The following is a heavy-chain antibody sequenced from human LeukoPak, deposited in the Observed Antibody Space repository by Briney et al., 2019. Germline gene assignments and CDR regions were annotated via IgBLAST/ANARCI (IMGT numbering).Heavy chain of an antibody. CDR2: ISSSSSYI. D-gene: IGHD2-2*01. CDR3: ARGRSSTSCADY. Sequence: GGSLRLSCAASGFTFSSYSMNWVRQAPGKGLEWVSSISSSSSYIYYADSVKGRFTISRDNAKNSLYLQMNSLRAEDTAVYYCARGRSSTSCADYWGQGTLVTVCS. J-gene: IGHJ4*02. CDR1: GFTFSSYS. V-gene: IGHV3-21*04.